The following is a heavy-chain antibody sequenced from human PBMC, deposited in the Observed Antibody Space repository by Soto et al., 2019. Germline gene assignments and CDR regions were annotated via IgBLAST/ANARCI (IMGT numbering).Heavy chain of an antibody. J-gene: IGHJ6*02. D-gene: IGHD3-9*01. CDR3: ARDLGILTGYYRDNYYYYGMDV. Sequence: GGSLRLSCAASGFTFSSYAMHWVRQAPGKGLEWVAVISYDGSNKYYADSVKGRFTISRDNSKSTLYLQMNSLRAEDTAVYYCARDLGILTGYYRDNYYYYGMDVWGQGTTVTVSS. V-gene: IGHV3-30-3*01. CDR1: GFTFSSYA. CDR2: ISYDGSNK.